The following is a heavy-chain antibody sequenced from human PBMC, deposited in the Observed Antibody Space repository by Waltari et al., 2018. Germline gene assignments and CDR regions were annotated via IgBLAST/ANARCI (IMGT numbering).Heavy chain of an antibody. J-gene: IGHJ4*02. CDR3: AKDETPYN. CDR1: GFTFSSYA. CDR2: IYSGGST. V-gene: IGHV3-23*03. Sequence: EVQLLESGGGLVQPGGSLRLSCAASGFTFSSYAMSWVRQAPGKGLEWVSVIYSGGSTYYADSVKGRFTISRDNSKNTLYLQMNSLRAEDTAVYYCAKDETPYNWGQGTLVTVSS.